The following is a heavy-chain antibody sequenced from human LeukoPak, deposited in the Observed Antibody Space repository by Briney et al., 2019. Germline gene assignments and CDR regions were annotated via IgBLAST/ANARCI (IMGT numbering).Heavy chain of an antibody. CDR1: NASIISSSYY. CDR3: ARQKILDDNYDSSGYYVDQ. CDR2: IYYRGRT. J-gene: IGHJ4*02. V-gene: IGHV4-39*01. Sequence: SETLSLTCSVSNASIISSSYYWGWIRQPPGKGLEWIGSIYYRGRTYYNPSLKVRVTISADTSKNQFSLNLNSVTASDTAVYYCARQKILDDNYDSSGYYVDQWGQGSLVTVSS. D-gene: IGHD3-22*01.